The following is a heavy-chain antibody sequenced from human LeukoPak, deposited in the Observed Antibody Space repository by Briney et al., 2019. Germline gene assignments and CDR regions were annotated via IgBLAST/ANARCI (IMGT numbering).Heavy chain of an antibody. D-gene: IGHD3-16*02. CDR3: ARDYVWGSYRLDY. Sequence: SSVTVSCQASGGTFSSYAISWVRQAPGQGLEWMGGMIPIFGTANYAQKFQSRVTITADESTSTAYMELSSLRSADPAVYYCARDYVWGSYRLDYWGQGTLVTVSS. CDR2: MIPIFGTA. J-gene: IGHJ4*02. CDR1: GGTFSSYA. V-gene: IGHV1-69*13.